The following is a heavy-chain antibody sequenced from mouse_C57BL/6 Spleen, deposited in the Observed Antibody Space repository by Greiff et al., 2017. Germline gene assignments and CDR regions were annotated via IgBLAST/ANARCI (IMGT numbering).Heavy chain of an antibody. J-gene: IGHJ2*01. CDR2: IYPGDGDT. D-gene: IGHD1-1*01. V-gene: IGHV1-82*01. CDR1: GYAFSSSW. Sequence: QVQLQQSGPELVKPGASVKISCKASGYAFSSSWMNWVKQRPGQGLEWIGRIYPGDGDTNYNGKFKGKATLTADKSSSTAYMQLSSLTSEDSAVVFCGGKGYDSNFFDYWGQGTTLTVSS. CDR3: GGKGYDSNFFDY.